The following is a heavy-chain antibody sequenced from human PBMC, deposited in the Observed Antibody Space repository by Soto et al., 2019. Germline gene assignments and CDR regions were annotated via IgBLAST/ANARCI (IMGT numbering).Heavy chain of an antibody. Sequence: PGGSLRLSCAASGFTFDTNGMTWVRQAPGKGLEWVSAISAAGGTTYYADPVKGRFTISRDNSKNTLYLQMNSLRAEDTAMYYCAKDPEYGTSSLRNYFEYWGQGTPVTVSS. D-gene: IGHD6-6*01. CDR2: ISAAGGTT. CDR3: AKDPEYGTSSLRNYFEY. CDR1: GFTFDTNG. J-gene: IGHJ4*02. V-gene: IGHV3-23*01.